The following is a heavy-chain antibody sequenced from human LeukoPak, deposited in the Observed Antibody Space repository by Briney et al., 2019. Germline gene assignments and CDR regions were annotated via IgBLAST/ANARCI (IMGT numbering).Heavy chain of an antibody. CDR1: GFTFSSYA. D-gene: IGHD3-10*01. Sequence: GGSLRLSCAASGFTFSSYAMSWVRQAPGKGLEWVSAISGSGGSTYYADSVKGRFTISRDNSKNTLYLQMNSLRAEDTAVYYCAKLAAYYYGSGSYYPYWGQGTLVTVSS. CDR3: AKLAAYYYGSGSYYPY. CDR2: ISGSGGST. J-gene: IGHJ4*02. V-gene: IGHV3-23*01.